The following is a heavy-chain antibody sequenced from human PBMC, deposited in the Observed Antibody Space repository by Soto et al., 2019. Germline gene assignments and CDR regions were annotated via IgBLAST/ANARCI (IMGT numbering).Heavy chain of an antibody. CDR2: IIPILGIA. CDR1: GGTFSSYT. Sequence: QVQLVQSGAEVKKPGSSVKVSCKASGGTFSSYTISWVRQAPGQGLEWMGRIIPILGIANYSQKFQGRVTTTADKSTSTAYMELSSLRAEDTAVYYCASTRELGILYYYYYMDVWGKGTTVTVSS. V-gene: IGHV1-69*02. D-gene: IGHD7-27*01. J-gene: IGHJ6*03. CDR3: ASTRELGILYYYYYMDV.